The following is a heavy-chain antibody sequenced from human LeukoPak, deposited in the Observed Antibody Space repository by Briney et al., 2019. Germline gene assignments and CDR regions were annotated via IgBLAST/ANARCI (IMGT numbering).Heavy chain of an antibody. J-gene: IGHJ5*01. CDR1: GLSFSNYA. CDR3: ARDNDTDYTSSPGWFDS. V-gene: IGHV3-30-3*01. D-gene: IGHD2-2*02. Sequence: GRSLRLSCAAPGLSFSNYATNWVRRAPGKGLEWVAVISSDGSNKFYADSVKGRFTVTRDNSKNTLFLQMNSLRVEDTAVYYCARDNDTDYTSSPGWFDSWGQGTLVTVSS. CDR2: ISSDGSNK.